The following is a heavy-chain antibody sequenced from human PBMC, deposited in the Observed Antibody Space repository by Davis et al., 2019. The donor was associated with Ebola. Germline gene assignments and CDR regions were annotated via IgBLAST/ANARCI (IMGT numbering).Heavy chain of an antibody. J-gene: IGHJ2*01. CDR1: GGSIRLTTYY. Sequence: MPSETLSLTCTVSGGSIRLTTYYWTWIRQPPGKGLEWIGHIHYSGSTHYNPSLKSRVTTSVDTSKNQFSLNLSSVTAADTAVYYCARMPTVTADHWYFDLWGRGTLVTVSS. V-gene: IGHV4-61*01. CDR3: ARMPTVTADHWYFDL. D-gene: IGHD4-17*01. CDR2: IHYSGST.